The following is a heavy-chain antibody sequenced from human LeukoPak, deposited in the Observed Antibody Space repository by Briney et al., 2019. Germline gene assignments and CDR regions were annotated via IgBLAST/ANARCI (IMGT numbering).Heavy chain of an antibody. V-gene: IGHV4-4*07. CDR2: IYTSGST. D-gene: IGHD3-22*01. J-gene: IGHJ4*02. Sequence: SETLSLTCTVSGGSISSYYWSWIRQPAGKGLEWIGRIYTSGSTNYNPSLKSRVTISVDKSKNQFSLELSSVTAADTAVYYCASSGYYDSSVRDYWGQGTLVTVSS. CDR1: GGSISSYY. CDR3: ASSGYYDSSVRDY.